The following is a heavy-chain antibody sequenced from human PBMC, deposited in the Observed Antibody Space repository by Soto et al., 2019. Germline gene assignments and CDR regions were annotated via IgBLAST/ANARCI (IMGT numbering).Heavy chain of an antibody. J-gene: IGHJ4*02. D-gene: IGHD6-13*01. CDR1: GGSISSSSYY. Sequence: SETLSLTCTVSGGSISSSSYYWGWIRQPPGKGLEWSGSIYYSGSTYYNPSLKSRVTISVDTSKNQFSLKLSSVTAADTAVYYCSRATHRGQAAACFDYWGQGTLVTVSS. V-gene: IGHV4-39*01. CDR2: IYYSGST. CDR3: SRATHRGQAAACFDY.